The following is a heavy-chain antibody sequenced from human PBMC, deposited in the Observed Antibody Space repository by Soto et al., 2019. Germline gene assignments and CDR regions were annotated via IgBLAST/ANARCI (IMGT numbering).Heavy chain of an antibody. CDR1: GFTFSSYA. V-gene: IGHV3-30-3*01. CDR3: ARAILVEMAGENY. Sequence: GESLKISCAASGFTFSSYAMHWVRQAPGKGLEWVAVISYDGSNKYYADSVKGRFTISRDNSKNTLYLQMNSLRAEDTAVYYCARAILVEMAGENYWGQGTLVTVSS. D-gene: IGHD6-19*01. CDR2: ISYDGSNK. J-gene: IGHJ4*02.